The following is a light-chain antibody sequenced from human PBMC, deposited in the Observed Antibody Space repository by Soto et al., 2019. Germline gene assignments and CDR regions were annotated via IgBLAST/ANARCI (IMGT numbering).Light chain of an antibody. Sequence: EIVLTQSPGTLSLSPGERATLSCRASQSVDSTYLTWYQQKPGQAPRLLIYGASGRATGVPDRFSGSGSGTDFTLTISRLEPEDFDVYYCQQYDRSPLTLGGGTKVDIK. V-gene: IGKV3-20*01. CDR2: GAS. J-gene: IGKJ4*01. CDR3: QQYDRSPLT. CDR1: QSVDSTY.